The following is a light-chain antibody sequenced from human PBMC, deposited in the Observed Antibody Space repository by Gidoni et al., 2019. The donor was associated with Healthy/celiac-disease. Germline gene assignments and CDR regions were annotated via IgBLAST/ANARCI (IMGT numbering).Light chain of an antibody. V-gene: IGLV2-14*01. Sequence: QSALTHPASVSGSPGQSITISCTGTSSDVGGYNYVSWYQQHPGKAPKLMIYEVSNRPSGVSNRFSGSKSGNTASLTISGLQAEDEADYYCSSYTSSSTPVFGTGTKVTVL. J-gene: IGLJ1*01. CDR3: SSYTSSSTPV. CDR2: EVS. CDR1: SSDVGGYNY.